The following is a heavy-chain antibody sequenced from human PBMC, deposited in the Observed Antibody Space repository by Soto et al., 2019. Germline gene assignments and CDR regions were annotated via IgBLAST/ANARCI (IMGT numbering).Heavy chain of an antibody. V-gene: IGHV1-3*01. J-gene: IGHJ5*02. CDR2: INAGNGNT. D-gene: IGHD6-13*01. CDR1: GYTFTSYA. Sequence: GASVKVSCKASGYTFTSYAMHWARQAPGQRLEWMGWINAGNGNTKYSQKFQGRVTITRDTSASTAYMELSSLRSEDTAVYYCARDHAAAGTWWFDPWGQGTLVTVSS. CDR3: ARDHAAAGTWWFDP.